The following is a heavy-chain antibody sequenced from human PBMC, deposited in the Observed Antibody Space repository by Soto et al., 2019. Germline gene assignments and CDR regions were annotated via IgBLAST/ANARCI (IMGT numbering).Heavy chain of an antibody. Sequence: QVHLVQSGAEVKKPGASVKVSCKCSGYTFTSYGIIWVRQAPGQGLEWMGWISAHNGTTDYAKKVQGRGNVSRDTSTSTAYMQLRSLRSAATAVYYYARGRYGDYWGQGALVTVSS. V-gene: IGHV1-18*01. D-gene: IGHD1-1*01. CDR1: GYTFTSYG. CDR3: ARGRYGDY. CDR2: ISAHNGTT. J-gene: IGHJ4*02.